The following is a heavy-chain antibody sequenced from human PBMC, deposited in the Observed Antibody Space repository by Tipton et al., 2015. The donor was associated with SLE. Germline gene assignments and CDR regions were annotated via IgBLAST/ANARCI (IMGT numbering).Heavy chain of an antibody. CDR1: GGSISSHY. D-gene: IGHD1-20*01. J-gene: IGHJ4*02. V-gene: IGHV4-59*11. CDR3: ARSITGTTEDYFDY. CDR2: IYYSGST. Sequence: TLSLTCTVSGGSISSHYWSWFRQPPGKGLEWIGYIYYSGSTNYNPSLKSRVTISVDTSKNQFSLKLSSVTAADTAVYYCARSITGTTEDYFDYWGQGTLVTVSS.